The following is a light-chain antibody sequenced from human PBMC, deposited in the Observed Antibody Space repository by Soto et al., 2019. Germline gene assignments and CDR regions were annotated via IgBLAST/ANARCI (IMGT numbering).Light chain of an antibody. Sequence: DIQMTQSPSTLSASVGDRVTITCRASQSISSWLAWYQQKPGKAPKLLIYKASSLESGVPSRFSGSGSGTEFPLTISSLQPDDFAPYYCQQSNNYPWTFGQGTRVEIK. J-gene: IGKJ1*01. V-gene: IGKV1-5*03. CDR3: QQSNNYPWT. CDR2: KAS. CDR1: QSISSW.